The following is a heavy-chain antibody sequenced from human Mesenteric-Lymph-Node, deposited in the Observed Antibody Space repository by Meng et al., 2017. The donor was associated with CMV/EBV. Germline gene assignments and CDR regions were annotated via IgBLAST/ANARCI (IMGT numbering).Heavy chain of an antibody. J-gene: IGHJ4*02. D-gene: IGHD1-14*01. CDR1: GDSLSGGGYY. CDR3: ARDGYYFDY. Sequence: SETLSLTCTVTGDSLSGGGYYWTWIRQLPGKGLEWIGYIFYGGTTYYNLSLKNRVTLSIDTSKRQFSLKLSSVTAADTAVYYCARDGYYFDYWGQGALVTVSS. CDR2: IFYGGTT. V-gene: IGHV4-31*03.